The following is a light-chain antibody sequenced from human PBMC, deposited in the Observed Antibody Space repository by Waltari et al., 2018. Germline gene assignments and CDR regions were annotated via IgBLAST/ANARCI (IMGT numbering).Light chain of an antibody. CDR3: QSYDNSLSGAWV. CDR2: GNN. V-gene: IGLV1-40*01. CDR1: SSNLGSGYD. Sequence: QSVLTQPPSLSGAPGQRVTISCTGSSSNLGSGYDVHWYQQLPGTAPKLLIYGNNNRPSGVPDRVSGSRSGTSASLAITGLQAEDDADYYCQSYDNSLSGAWVFGGGTKLTVL. J-gene: IGLJ3*02.